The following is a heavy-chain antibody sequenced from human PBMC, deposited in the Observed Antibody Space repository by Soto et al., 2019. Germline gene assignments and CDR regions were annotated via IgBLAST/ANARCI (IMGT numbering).Heavy chain of an antibody. J-gene: IGHJ4*02. CDR2: IWYDGSKK. V-gene: IGHV3-33*01. CDR1: GFIFRSYG. D-gene: IGHD3-16*01. Sequence: PGSSLRLSCTASGFIFRSYGMHWVRQAPGKGLEWVAVIWYDGSKKYYGDSVKGRFTISRDDSKSTVYLHMNSLRAEDTAVYYCARDTWGLDYWGQGTQVTVSS. CDR3: ARDTWGLDY.